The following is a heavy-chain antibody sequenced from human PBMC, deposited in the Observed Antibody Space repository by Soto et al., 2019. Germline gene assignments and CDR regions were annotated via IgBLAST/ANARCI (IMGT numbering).Heavy chain of an antibody. CDR1: GFTFSSYG. D-gene: IGHD3-3*01. V-gene: IGHV3-33*01. CDR3: ARVYYDFWSGYSYYGMDV. CDR2: IWYDGSNK. Sequence: GGSLRLSCAASGFTFSSYGMHWVRRAPGKGLEWVAVIWYDGSNKYYADSVKGRFTISRDNSKNTLYLQMNSLRAEDTAVYYCARVYYDFWSGYSYYGMDVWGQGTTVTVSS. J-gene: IGHJ6*02.